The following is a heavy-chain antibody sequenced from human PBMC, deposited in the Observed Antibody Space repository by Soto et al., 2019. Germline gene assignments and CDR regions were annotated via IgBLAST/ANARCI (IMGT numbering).Heavy chain of an antibody. CDR3: LGGGIAAAGI. CDR1: GGSISSGGYY. V-gene: IGHV4-31*03. Sequence: LSLTCTVSGGSISSGGYYWSWIRQHPGKGLEWIGYIYYSGSTYYNPSLKSRVTISVDTSKNQFSLKLSSVTAADTAVYYCLGGGIAAAGIWGQGTLVTVSS. CDR2: IYYSGST. D-gene: IGHD6-13*01. J-gene: IGHJ4*02.